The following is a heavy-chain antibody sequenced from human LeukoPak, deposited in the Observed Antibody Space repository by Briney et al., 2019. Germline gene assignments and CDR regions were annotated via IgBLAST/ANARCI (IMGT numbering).Heavy chain of an antibody. D-gene: IGHD1-26*01. CDR2: ISGSGST. CDR1: GFTFSSYA. J-gene: IGHJ4*02. CDR3: AKDRYSGSYLQTGPCAH. V-gene: IGHV3-23*01. Sequence: GGSLRLSCAASGFTFSSYAMSWVRQAPGKGLEWVSTISGSGSTYYADSVKGRFTISRDNSKNTLYLQMNSLRTEDTAVYYCAKDRYSGSYLQTGPCAHWGQGILVTVSS.